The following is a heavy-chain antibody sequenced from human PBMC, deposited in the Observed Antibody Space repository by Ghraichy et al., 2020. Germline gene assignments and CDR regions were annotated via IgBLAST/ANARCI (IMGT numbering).Heavy chain of an antibody. Sequence: GGSLRLSCAASGFTFSSYAMSWVRQAPGKGLEWVSAISGSGGSTYYADSVKGRFTISRDNSKNTLYLQMNSLRAEDTAVYYCAKDWAYGGRFPLPYWYFDLWGRGTLVTVSS. CDR3: AKDWAYGGRFPLPYWYFDL. CDR1: GFTFSSYA. J-gene: IGHJ2*01. CDR2: ISGSGGST. V-gene: IGHV3-23*01. D-gene: IGHD4-23*01.